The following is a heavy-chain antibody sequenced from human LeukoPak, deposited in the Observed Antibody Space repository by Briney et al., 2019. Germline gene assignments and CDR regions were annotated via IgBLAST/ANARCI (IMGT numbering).Heavy chain of an antibody. Sequence: GGSLRLSCAASGFTFSNYAVMWVRQAPGQGLEWVSAITSCGAPRYADSVKGRFTISRDHSKNTLSLQMNSLRAEDTAQYFCARDPNGDYIGAFEFWGRETVVRVSS. J-gene: IGHJ3*01. CDR1: GFTFSNYA. CDR3: ARDPNGDYIGAFEF. D-gene: IGHD4-17*01. CDR2: ITSCGAP. V-gene: IGHV3-23*01.